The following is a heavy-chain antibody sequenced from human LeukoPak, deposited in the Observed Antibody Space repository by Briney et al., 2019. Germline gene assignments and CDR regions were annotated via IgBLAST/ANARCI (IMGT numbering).Heavy chain of an antibody. V-gene: IGHV3-21*01. CDR3: ARDTAYGDGAFDI. D-gene: IGHD4-17*01. CDR2: ISSSSSYI. J-gene: IGHJ3*02. Sequence: GGSLRLSCAASGFTFSSYSMNWVRQAPGKGLEWVSSISSSSSYIYYADSVKGRFTISRDNAKNSLYLQMNSLRAEGTAVYYCARDTAYGDGAFDIWGQGTMVTVSS. CDR1: GFTFSSYS.